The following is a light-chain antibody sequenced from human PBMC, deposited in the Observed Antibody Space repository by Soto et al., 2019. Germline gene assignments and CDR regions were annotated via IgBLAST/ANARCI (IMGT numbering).Light chain of an antibody. CDR2: DAS. V-gene: IGKV3-11*01. Sequence: PGERATLSCRASQSVSNYLAWCQQKPGQAPRLLIFDASNRATGIPPRFSGSGSGTDFSLTISSLEPEDSAIYYCQQRNFRPEITFGGGTKVEI. CDR3: QQRNFRPEIT. CDR1: QSVSNY. J-gene: IGKJ4*01.